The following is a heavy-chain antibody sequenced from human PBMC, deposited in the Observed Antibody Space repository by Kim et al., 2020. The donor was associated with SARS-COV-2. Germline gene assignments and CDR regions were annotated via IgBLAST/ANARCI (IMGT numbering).Heavy chain of an antibody. CDR2: ISGSGGST. V-gene: IGHV3-23*01. J-gene: IGHJ4*02. D-gene: IGHD3-22*01. CDR3: AKDVVVITKISDFDY. Sequence: GGSLRLSCAASGFTFSSYAMSWVRQAPGKGLEWVSAISGSGGSTYYADSVKGRFTISRDNSKNTLYLQMNSLRAEDTAVYYCAKDVVVITKISDFDYWGQGTLVTVSS. CDR1: GFTFSSYA.